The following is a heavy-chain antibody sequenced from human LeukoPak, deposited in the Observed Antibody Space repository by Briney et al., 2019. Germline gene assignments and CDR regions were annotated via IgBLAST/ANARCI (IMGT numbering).Heavy chain of an antibody. V-gene: IGHV3-30*01. D-gene: IGHD3-22*01. J-gene: IGHJ4*02. CDR2: IAYDMTED. Sequence: GRSLRLFCAASGFTFSSYAMHWVRQAPGKCLDWVAVIAYDMTEDGYADSVKGRFTISRDNSKNTLYLQMNSLRAEDTAVYYCAREKLRSYYDSIGYFDYWGQGVLVTVSS. CDR3: AREKLRSYYDSIGYFDY. CDR1: GFTFSSYA.